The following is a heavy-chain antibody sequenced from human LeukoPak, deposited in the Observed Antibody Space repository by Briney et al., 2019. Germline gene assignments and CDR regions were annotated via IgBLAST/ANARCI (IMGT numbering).Heavy chain of an antibody. Sequence: GGSLRLSCAASGFTFSSYSMHWVRQAPGKGLEWVSSISSSSSYIYYADSVKGRFTISRDNAKNSLYLQMHSLRAEDTAVYYCARDRWHSSGWYTGEFDYWGQGTLVTVSS. CDR3: ARDRWHSSGWYTGEFDY. J-gene: IGHJ4*02. D-gene: IGHD6-19*01. CDR2: ISSSSSYI. V-gene: IGHV3-21*01. CDR1: GFTFSSYS.